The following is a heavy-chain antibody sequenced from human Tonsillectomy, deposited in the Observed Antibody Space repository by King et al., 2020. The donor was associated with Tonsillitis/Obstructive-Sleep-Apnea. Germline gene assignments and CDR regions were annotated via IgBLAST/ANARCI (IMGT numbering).Heavy chain of an antibody. V-gene: IGHV3-15*07. CDR2: IKSKTDGGTT. Sequence: VQLVESGGGLVKPGGSLRPSCAASGFTFSNAWMNWVRQAPGKGLEWVGRIKSKTDGGTTDYAAPVKGRFTISRDDSKNTLYLQMNSLKTEETAVYYCTPETLTGDLRQRGQGTLVTVSS. J-gene: IGHJ4*02. CDR1: GFTFSNAW. CDR3: TPETLTGDLRQ. D-gene: IGHD7-27*01.